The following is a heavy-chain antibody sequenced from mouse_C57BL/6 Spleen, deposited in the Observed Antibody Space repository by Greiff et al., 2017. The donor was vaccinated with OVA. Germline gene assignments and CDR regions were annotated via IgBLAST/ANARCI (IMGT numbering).Heavy chain of an antibody. Sequence: QVQLQQPGAELVMPGASVKLSCKASGYTFTSYWMPWVRQRPGQGLEWIGEIDPSDSYTNYNQKFKGKSTLTVDKSSSTAYMQLSSLTSEDSAVYYCARWITTVDAMDYWGQGTSVTVSS. CDR3: ARWITTVDAMDY. J-gene: IGHJ4*01. CDR1: GYTFTSYW. V-gene: IGHV1-69*01. D-gene: IGHD1-1*01. CDR2: IDPSDSYT.